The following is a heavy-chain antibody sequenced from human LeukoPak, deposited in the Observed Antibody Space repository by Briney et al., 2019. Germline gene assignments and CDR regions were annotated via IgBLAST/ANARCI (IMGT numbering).Heavy chain of an antibody. CDR3: ARGGAATGNFDY. Sequence: SGTLSLTCAVSGYSLSSGYYLVLVRQPPGEGVGWIGSIYHSGSTYYNPSLKSRVTISVDTSKNQFSLKLSSVTAADTAVYYCARGGAATGNFDYWGQGTLVTVSS. CDR1: GYSLSSGYY. J-gene: IGHJ4*02. D-gene: IGHD2-15*01. CDR2: IYHSGST. V-gene: IGHV4-38-2*01.